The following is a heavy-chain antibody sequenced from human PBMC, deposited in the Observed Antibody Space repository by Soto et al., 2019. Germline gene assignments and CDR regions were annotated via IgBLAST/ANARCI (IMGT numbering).Heavy chain of an antibody. D-gene: IGHD2-8*02. J-gene: IGHJ6*02. CDR3: AKSTGGTANGMDV. Sequence: GESLKLSCNGSGYSFNSYWIGWVRQMPGKGREWMGIIYPGDSDTRYSPSFQGQVTISRDNAKISLYLQMSSLRAEDSALYYCAKSTGGTANGMDVLGQGTTVTVSS. CDR2: IYPGDSDT. CDR1: GYSFNSYW. V-gene: IGHV5-51*01.